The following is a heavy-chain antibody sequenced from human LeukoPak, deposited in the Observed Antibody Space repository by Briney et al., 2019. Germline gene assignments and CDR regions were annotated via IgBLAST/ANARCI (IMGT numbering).Heavy chain of an antibody. CDR2: ISSSVSTL. CDR1: VFTFRVYY. D-gene: IGHD6-13*01. Sequence: GGSLRLSCAASVFTFRVYYMSWIRQAPGKGVEWGSYISSSVSTLYYADCVKGRFTISRDNAKNLLYLQMNSLRAEDTAVYYCAREAAGVSSWEPSYYYYMDVGGKGTTVTVSS. J-gene: IGHJ6*03. CDR3: AREAAGVSSWEPSYYYYMDV. V-gene: IGHV3-11*01.